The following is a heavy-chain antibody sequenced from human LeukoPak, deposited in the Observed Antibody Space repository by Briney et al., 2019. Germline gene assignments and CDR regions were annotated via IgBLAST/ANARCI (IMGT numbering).Heavy chain of an antibody. J-gene: IGHJ4*02. CDR3: ARGGAVLTPRY. D-gene: IGHD4-23*01. V-gene: IGHV4-31*03. CDR2: IYDSGYT. Sequence: SETLSLTCTVSGGSISSGGYCWNWIRQHPGKGLEWLGSIYDSGYTYSNPSLKSRLTISVDTSKNQFSLKLTSVTAADTAVYYCARGGAVLTPRYWGQGTLVTVS. CDR1: GGSISSGGYC.